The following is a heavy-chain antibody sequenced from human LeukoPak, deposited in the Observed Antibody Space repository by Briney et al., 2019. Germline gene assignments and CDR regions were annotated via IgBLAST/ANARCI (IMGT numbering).Heavy chain of an antibody. V-gene: IGHV3-30-3*01. J-gene: IGHJ3*02. D-gene: IGHD4-17*01. CDR3: ARDLPLDDYGDYDVTADAFDI. Sequence: GGSLRLSCAASGFTFSSYAMHWVRQAPGKGLEWVAVISYDGSNKYYADSVKGRFTISRDNAKNSLYLQMNSLRAEDTAVYYCARDLPLDDYGDYDVTADAFDIWGQGTMVTVSS. CDR2: ISYDGSNK. CDR1: GFTFSSYA.